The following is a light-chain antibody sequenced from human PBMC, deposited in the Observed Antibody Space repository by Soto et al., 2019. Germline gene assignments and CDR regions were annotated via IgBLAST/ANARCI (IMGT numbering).Light chain of an antibody. CDR3: TSYTASSPFYV. V-gene: IGLV2-14*03. CDR1: RTDGDGHDY. CDR2: DVY. Sequence: QSALTQPASVSGSPGQSIAISCIGVRTDGDGHDYVSWYQQHPGQAPQLIIYDVYNRPSGVSDRFSGSKSGNTASLIISGLQAEDEAHYFCTSYTASSPFYVFGAGTKVTVL. J-gene: IGLJ1*01.